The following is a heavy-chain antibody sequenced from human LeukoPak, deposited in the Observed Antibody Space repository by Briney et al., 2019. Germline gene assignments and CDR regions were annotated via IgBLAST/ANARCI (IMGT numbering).Heavy chain of an antibody. CDR1: GGSISSFY. CDR3: ARALNWESAFDI. CDR2: IYYTGST. Sequence: SETLSLTCTVSGGSISSFYWSWIRQPPGKGLEWIAYIYYTGSTNYNPSLKSRVTISVDTSKNQFSLKLTSVTAADTAVYYCARALNWESAFDIWGQGTMVTVSS. D-gene: IGHD7-27*01. J-gene: IGHJ3*02. V-gene: IGHV4-59*01.